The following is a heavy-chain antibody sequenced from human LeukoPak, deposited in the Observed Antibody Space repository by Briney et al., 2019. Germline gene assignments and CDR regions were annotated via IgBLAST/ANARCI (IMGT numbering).Heavy chain of an antibody. CDR1: GFTFSNYW. V-gene: IGHV3-74*01. D-gene: IGHD6-13*01. CDR2: INSGGSRT. CDR3: ARTPYSSWVTDKNTNFDY. J-gene: IGHJ4*02. Sequence: GGSLRLSCAASGFTFSNYWMHWVRQGPGKGLVWVSRINSGGSRTSYADSVKGRFTISRDNAKNTLFLQMNSLRAEDTAVYYCARTPYSSWVTDKNTNFDYWGQGTLVTVSS.